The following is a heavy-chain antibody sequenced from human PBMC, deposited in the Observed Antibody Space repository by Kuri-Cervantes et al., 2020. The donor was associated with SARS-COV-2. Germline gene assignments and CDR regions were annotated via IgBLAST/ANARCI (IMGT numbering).Heavy chain of an antibody. V-gene: IGHV3-72*01. CDR1: GFSFSDHY. D-gene: IGHD2-2*01. Sequence: LSLTCAASGFSFSDHYMDWVRPAPGKGLEWVGRIRNEVNSYTTEYAASVKGRFTISRADSQNSLFLQMNSLKTEDTAVYYCSACGSTDCYNYYYYGLDVWGQGTTVTVSS. CDR2: IRNEVNSYTT. J-gene: IGHJ6*02. CDR3: SACGSTDCYNYYYYGLDV.